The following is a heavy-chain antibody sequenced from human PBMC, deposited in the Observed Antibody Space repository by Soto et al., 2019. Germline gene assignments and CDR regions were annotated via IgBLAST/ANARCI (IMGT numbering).Heavy chain of an antibody. CDR2: ISYSGNT. J-gene: IGHJ5*02. D-gene: IGHD6-13*01. V-gene: IGHV4-31*03. Sequence: QVQLQESGPGLVKPSQTLSLTCTVSGVSITSGYYYWAWFRQQPGRGLEWIGYISYSGNTWYNPSLESRLTISRDTSKNQFYLNLSSMTAADTAVYSCVRDGGRQQMERRVWYDPWGQGILVTVSS. CDR1: GVSITSGYYY. CDR3: VRDGGRQQMERRVWYDP.